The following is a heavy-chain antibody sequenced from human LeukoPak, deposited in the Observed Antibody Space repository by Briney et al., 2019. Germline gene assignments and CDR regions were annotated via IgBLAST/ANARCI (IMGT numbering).Heavy chain of an antibody. Sequence: GGSLRLSCAASGFTVSSNYMSWVRQTPGKGLEWVSVIYSSGNTYYADSVKGRFTISRDNSKNTLYLQMNSLRAEDTAVYYCARGARRICSSTSCPFDPWGQGTPVTVSS. V-gene: IGHV3-53*01. D-gene: IGHD2-2*01. CDR3: ARGARRICSSTSCPFDP. CDR2: IYSSGNT. CDR1: GFTVSSNY. J-gene: IGHJ5*02.